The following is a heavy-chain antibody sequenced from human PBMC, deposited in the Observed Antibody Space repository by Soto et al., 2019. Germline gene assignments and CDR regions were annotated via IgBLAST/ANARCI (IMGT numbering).Heavy chain of an antibody. V-gene: IGHV4-34*01. J-gene: IGHJ4*02. Sequence: SETLSLTCAVYGGSFSGYYWSWIRQPPGKGLECIGEINHSGSTNYNPSLRSRVSMSIDTSKEQFSLKLKSVTAADTALYFCARQRHSVVTQAYFDVWGPGSLVNVSS. CDR3: ARQRHSVVTQAYFDV. CDR2: INHSGST. D-gene: IGHD2-21*02. CDR1: GGSFSGYY.